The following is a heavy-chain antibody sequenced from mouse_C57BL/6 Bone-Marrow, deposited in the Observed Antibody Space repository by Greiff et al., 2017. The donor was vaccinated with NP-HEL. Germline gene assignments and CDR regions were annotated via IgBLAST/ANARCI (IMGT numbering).Heavy chain of an antibody. J-gene: IGHJ4*01. V-gene: IGHV1-64*01. D-gene: IGHD1-1*01. Sequence: QVQLQQPGAELVKPGASVKLSCKASGYTLTSYWMHWVKQRPGQGLEWIGMIHPNSGSTNYNEKFKSKATLTVDKSSSTAYMQLSSLTSEDSAVYYCAKHDYGSRDAMDYWGQGTSVTVSS. CDR3: AKHDYGSRDAMDY. CDR2: IHPNSGST. CDR1: GYTLTSYW.